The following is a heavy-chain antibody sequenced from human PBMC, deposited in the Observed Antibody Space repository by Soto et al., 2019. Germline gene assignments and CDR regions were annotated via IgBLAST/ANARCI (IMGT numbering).Heavy chain of an antibody. CDR1: GFTFSSYE. D-gene: IGHD6-13*01. J-gene: IGHJ4*02. CDR2: ISSSGSTI. Sequence: EVQLVESGGGLVQPGGSLRLSCAASGFTFSSYEMNWVRQAPGKGLEWVSYISSSGSTIYYADSVKGRFTISRDNAKNSLYLQMNSLRAEDTTVYYCARGAAAASYYFDYWGQGTLVTVSS. V-gene: IGHV3-48*03. CDR3: ARGAAAASYYFDY.